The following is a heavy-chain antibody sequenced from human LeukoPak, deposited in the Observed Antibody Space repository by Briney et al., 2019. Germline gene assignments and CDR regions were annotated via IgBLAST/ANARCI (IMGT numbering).Heavy chain of an antibody. CDR3: ARGGDTTGTTGWFDP. Sequence: PGGSLRLSCAASGFTFSDYYMSWIRQAPGKGLEWVSYISSSSSYTNYAHSVKGRFTISRDNAKNSLYLQMNSLRAEDTAVYYCARGGDTTGTTGWFDPWGQGTLVTVSS. CDR1: GFTFSDYY. V-gene: IGHV3-11*06. D-gene: IGHD1-1*01. J-gene: IGHJ5*02. CDR2: ISSSSSYT.